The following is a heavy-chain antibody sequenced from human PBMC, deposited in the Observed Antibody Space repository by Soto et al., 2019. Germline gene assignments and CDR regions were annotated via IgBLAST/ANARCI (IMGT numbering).Heavy chain of an antibody. CDR3: AKGLYYYDSSGYRLFDY. D-gene: IGHD3-22*01. CDR2: VSVSGGTT. J-gene: IGHJ4*02. Sequence: GGSLRLSCAASGFIFNNYAMSWVRQAPGKGLEWVSTVSVSGGTTYYADSLKGRFTISRDNSKKTVYLQMNRLRADDTAIYYCAKGLYYYDSSGYRLFDYWGQGTLVTVPQ. V-gene: IGHV3-23*01. CDR1: GFIFNNYA.